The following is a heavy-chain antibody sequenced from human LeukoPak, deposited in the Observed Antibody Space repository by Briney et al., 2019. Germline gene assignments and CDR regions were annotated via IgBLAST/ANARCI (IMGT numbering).Heavy chain of an antibody. CDR2: ISYDGSNK. Sequence: GGSLRLSCAASGFTFSSYAMHWVRQAPGKGLEWVAVISYDGSNKYYADSVKGRFTISRDNSKNTLYLQMDSLRAEDTAVYYCARPESRGVLRYFDWYFDYWGQGTLVTVSS. V-gene: IGHV3-30-3*01. CDR1: GFTFSSYA. CDR3: ARPESRGVLRYFDWYFDY. D-gene: IGHD3-9*01. J-gene: IGHJ4*02.